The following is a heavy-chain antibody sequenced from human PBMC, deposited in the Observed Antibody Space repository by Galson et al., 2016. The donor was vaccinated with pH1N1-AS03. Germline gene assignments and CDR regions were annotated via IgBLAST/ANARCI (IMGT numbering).Heavy chain of an antibody. J-gene: IGHJ6*02. Sequence: SLRLSCATSGFTFTDFAVSWVRQAPGRGLEWFSATSSSGGSTYYAESVKGRFTISRDYSQNTVDLQMNSLRAEGTAVYYCAKDRNDYRPHCFSGSDVWGPGTTVIVSS. V-gene: IGHV3-23*01. D-gene: IGHD1-1*01. CDR2: TSSSGGST. CDR3: AKDRNDYRPHCFSGSDV. CDR1: GFTFTDFA.